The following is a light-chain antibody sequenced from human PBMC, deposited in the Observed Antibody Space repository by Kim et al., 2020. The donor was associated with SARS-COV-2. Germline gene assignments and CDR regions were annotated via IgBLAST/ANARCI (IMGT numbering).Light chain of an antibody. Sequence: GQRVTISCSGSSSNIGTNYVSWSQQLPGTVPKVLIYGNNKLPSGIPDRFSGSKSGTSGALDITGLQTGDEADYYCGTWDSSLSVWLFGGGSQVTVL. CDR3: GTWDSSLSVWL. CDR1: SSNIGTNY. V-gene: IGLV1-51*01. CDR2: GNN. J-gene: IGLJ3*02.